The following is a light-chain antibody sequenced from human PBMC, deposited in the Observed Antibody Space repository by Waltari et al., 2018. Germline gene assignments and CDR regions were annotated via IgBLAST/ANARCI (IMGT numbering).Light chain of an antibody. Sequence: EIVLTQSPGTLSLSPGERATLSCRASQSISSNYLSWYQHKPGQAPRLLIYGASRRATGIPDRFSGSGSGTDFTLTISSLEPEDFAVYYCQQRSNWPTFGQGTKVEIK. CDR2: GAS. CDR1: QSISSNY. CDR3: QQRSNWPT. V-gene: IGKV3D-20*02. J-gene: IGKJ1*01.